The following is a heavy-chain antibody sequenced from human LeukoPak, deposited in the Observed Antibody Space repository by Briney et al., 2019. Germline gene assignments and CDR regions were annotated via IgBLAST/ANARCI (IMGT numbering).Heavy chain of an antibody. CDR3: ARETSGSNDAFDI. CDR2: IYYSGST. J-gene: IGHJ3*02. Sequence: PSETLSLTCTVSGGSLSGYFWGWIRHPPGKGLEWIGSIYYSGSTNYNPSLKSRVTISVDTSKNQFSLKLSSVTAADTAVYYCARETSGSNDAFDIWGQGTMVTVSS. V-gene: IGHV4-59*12. CDR1: GGSLSGYF. D-gene: IGHD1-26*01.